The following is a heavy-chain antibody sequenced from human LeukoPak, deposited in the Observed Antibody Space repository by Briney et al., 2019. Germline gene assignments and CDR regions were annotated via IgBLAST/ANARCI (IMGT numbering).Heavy chain of an antibody. D-gene: IGHD3-10*01. Sequence: SQTLSLTCTVSGGSISSGSYYWSWIRQPPGKGLEWIGEINHSGSTNYNPSLKSRVTISVDTSKNQFSLKLSSVTAADTAVYYCARVATTKWFGAGSLSGAVRSQVIPDYWGQGTLVTVSS. J-gene: IGHJ4*02. V-gene: IGHV4-39*07. CDR3: ARVATTKWFGAGSLSGAVRSQVIPDY. CDR2: INHSGST. CDR1: GGSISSGSYY.